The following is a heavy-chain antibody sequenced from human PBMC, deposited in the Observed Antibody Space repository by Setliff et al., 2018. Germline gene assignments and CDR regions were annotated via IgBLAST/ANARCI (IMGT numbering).Heavy chain of an antibody. J-gene: IGHJ3*02. V-gene: IGHV1-18*01. CDR2: INNYNTNT. CDR3: ARGRDGYNANAYEI. Sequence: GASVKVSCKTSGYTFTNYGITWVRQAPGQGLEWMGWINNYNTNTNYAQKIQGRVAMTTDTSTSTAYMELRSLRSDDSAVYYCARGRDGYNANAYEIWGQGTMVTVSS. D-gene: IGHD5-12*01. CDR1: GYTFTNYG.